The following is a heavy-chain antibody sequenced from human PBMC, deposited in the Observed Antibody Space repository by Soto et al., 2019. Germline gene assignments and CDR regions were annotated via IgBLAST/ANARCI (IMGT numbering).Heavy chain of an antibody. D-gene: IGHD6-13*01. CDR3: ARDFSLGQLGVLYYSSGMDV. CDR1: GFTFSSYG. CDR2: IWYDGSNK. V-gene: IGHV3-33*01. J-gene: IGHJ6*02. Sequence: GGALRLSCAASGFTFSSYGMHWVRQAPGKGLEWVAVIWYDGSNKYYAGSVKGRFTISRDNSKNTLYLQMNSPRAEDTAVYYCARDFSLGQLGVLYYSSGMDVWGQGTTATVSS.